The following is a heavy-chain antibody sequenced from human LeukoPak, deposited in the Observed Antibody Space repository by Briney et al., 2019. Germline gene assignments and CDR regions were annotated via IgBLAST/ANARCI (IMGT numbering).Heavy chain of an antibody. J-gene: IGHJ4*02. CDR1: GYTFTSYY. CDR2: INPNSGGT. D-gene: IGHD6-13*01. V-gene: IGHV1-2*02. Sequence: ASVKVSCKASGYTFTSYYMHWVRQAPGQGLEWMGWINPNSGGTNYAQKFQGRVTMTRDTSISTAYMELSRLRSDDTAVYYCARRRGIAAAGPIDYWGQGTLVTVSS. CDR3: ARRRGIAAAGPIDY.